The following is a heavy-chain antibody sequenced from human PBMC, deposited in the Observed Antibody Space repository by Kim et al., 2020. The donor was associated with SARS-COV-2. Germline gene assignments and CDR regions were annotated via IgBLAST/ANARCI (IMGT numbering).Heavy chain of an antibody. D-gene: IGHD1-26*01. Sequence: GGSLRLSCAASGFTFSSYSMNWVRQAPGKGLEWVSSISSSSSYIYYADSVKGRFTISRDNAKNSLYLQMNSLRAEDTAVYYCARSEGWELGDYYYYGMDVWGQGTTVTVSS. CDR1: GFTFSSYS. CDR3: ARSEGWELGDYYYYGMDV. V-gene: IGHV3-21*01. J-gene: IGHJ6*02. CDR2: ISSSSSYI.